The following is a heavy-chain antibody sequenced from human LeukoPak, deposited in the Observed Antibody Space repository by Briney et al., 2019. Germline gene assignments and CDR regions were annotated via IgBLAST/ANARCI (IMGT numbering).Heavy chain of an antibody. CDR3: ARDLDYGDYHWFDP. J-gene: IGHJ5*02. Sequence: PGGSLRLSCAASGFTFSSYSMNWVRQAPGKGLDWVSSISSSSSYIYYADSVKGRFTISRDNAKNSLYLQMNSLRAEDTAVYYCARDLDYGDYHWFDPWGQGTLVTVSS. V-gene: IGHV3-21*01. D-gene: IGHD4-17*01. CDR1: GFTFSSYS. CDR2: ISSSSSYI.